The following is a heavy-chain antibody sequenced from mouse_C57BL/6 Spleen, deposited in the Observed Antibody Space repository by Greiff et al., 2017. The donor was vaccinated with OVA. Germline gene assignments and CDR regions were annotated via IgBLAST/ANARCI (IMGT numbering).Heavy chain of an antibody. CDR1: CYSFTSYY. J-gene: IGHJ4*01. CDR2: IYPGSGNT. CDR3: ARRGDWGSAMDY. V-gene: IGHV1-66*01. Sequence: QVQLQQSGPELVKPGASVKISCKASCYSFTSYYIHWVKQGPGQGLEWIGWIYPGSGNTQYNEHFKGKATLPADTSSSTAYMQLSSLTSEDSAVYYCARRGDWGSAMDYWGQGTSVTVSS.